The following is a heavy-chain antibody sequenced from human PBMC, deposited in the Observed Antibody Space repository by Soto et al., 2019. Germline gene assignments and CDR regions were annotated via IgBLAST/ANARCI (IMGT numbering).Heavy chain of an antibody. V-gene: IGHV5-10-1*01. CDR2: IDHSDSYT. D-gene: IGHD3-10*01. CDR1: GYSFTRYW. Sequence: PAESLTTSCKGSGYSFTRYWIIWVLQMPGKGLEWMGRIDHSDSYTNYSPSFQCHVTISADKSISTAYLQWSSLKASDTAMYYCARFRGYRRNFDYWGQGTLVTVSS. CDR3: ARFRGYRRNFDY. J-gene: IGHJ4*02.